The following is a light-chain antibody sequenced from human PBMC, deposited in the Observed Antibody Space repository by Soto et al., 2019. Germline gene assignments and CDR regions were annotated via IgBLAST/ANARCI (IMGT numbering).Light chain of an antibody. CDR3: QQYNDGPPVT. CDR2: GAA. J-gene: IGKJ4*01. V-gene: IGKV3-15*01. CDR1: QSVSNN. Sequence: EIVLTQSPCTLSMSPGERATLSFRASQSVSNNYLAWYQQKPGQAPRLLIYGAATRATGIPARFSGRGSGTEFTLTVSSLQSEDFAAYYCQQYNDGPPVTFGRGTKVDI.